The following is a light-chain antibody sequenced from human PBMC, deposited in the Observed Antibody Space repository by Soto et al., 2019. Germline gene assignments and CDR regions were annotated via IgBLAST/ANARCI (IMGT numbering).Light chain of an antibody. J-gene: IGKJ4*01. CDR2: DAS. CDR3: QQRSNWPLT. V-gene: IGKV1-5*01. Sequence: DIQMTQSPSTLSASVGDRVTITCRASENIKNWLAWYQQTAGKAPKVLISDASRLEAGVPSRFSGSGSGTDFTLTISSLEPEDFAVYYCQQRSNWPLTFGGGTKVDIK. CDR1: ENIKNW.